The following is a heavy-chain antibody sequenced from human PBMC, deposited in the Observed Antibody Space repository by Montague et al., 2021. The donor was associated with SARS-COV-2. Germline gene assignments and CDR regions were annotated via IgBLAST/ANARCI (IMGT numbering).Heavy chain of an antibody. CDR2: ISHGGGT. D-gene: IGHD2-21*01. V-gene: IGHV4-34*01. J-gene: IGHJ6*02. Sequence: SETLSLTCDVYGGSFSSYWSWIRQPPGRGLEWVGQISHGGGTNYXPSLKSRVTISVDTSKNQVSLKLSSVTAADTAVYYCASHCGGRCYFGMDVWGQGTTVTVSS. CDR3: ASHCGGRCYFGMDV. CDR1: GGSFSSY.